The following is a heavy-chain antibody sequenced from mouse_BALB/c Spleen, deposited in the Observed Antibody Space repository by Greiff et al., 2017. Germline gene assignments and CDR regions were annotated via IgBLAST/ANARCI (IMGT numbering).Heavy chain of an antibody. Sequence: VQLQQSGPQLVRPGASVKISCKASGYSFTSYWMHWVKQRPGQGLEWIGMIDPSDSETRLNQKFKDKATLTVDKSSSTAYMQLSSPTSEDSAVYDCARSGDGPLYAMDYWGQGTSVTVSS. CDR1: GYSFTSYW. V-gene: IGHV1S127*01. D-gene: IGHD2-3*01. CDR2: IDPSDSET. J-gene: IGHJ4*01. CDR3: ARSGDGPLYAMDY.